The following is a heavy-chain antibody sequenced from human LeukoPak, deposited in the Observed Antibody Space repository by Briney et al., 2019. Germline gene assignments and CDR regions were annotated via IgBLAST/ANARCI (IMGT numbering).Heavy chain of an antibody. CDR1: GFTFSSYG. Sequence: GGSLRLSCAASGFTFSSYGMHWVRQAPGKGLEWVAVISYDGSNKYYADSVKGRFTISRDNSKNTLYLQMSGLRTEDTAVYYCVRRTSPPSYDYWGQGTLVTVSS. CDR3: VRRTSPPSYDY. J-gene: IGHJ4*02. D-gene: IGHD2-21*01. V-gene: IGHV3-30*03. CDR2: ISYDGSNK.